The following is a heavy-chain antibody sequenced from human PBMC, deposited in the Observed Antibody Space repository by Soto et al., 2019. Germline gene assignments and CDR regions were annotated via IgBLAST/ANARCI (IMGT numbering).Heavy chain of an antibody. CDR2: INAGNGNT. Sequence: ASVKVSCKASRYTFTSYPMHWVRQAPGQRLEWMGWINAGNGNTKYSQKFQGRVTITRDASASTAYMELSSLRSEDTAVYYCASRPGTTTPYYYYGMDVWGQGTTVTVSS. D-gene: IGHD1-1*01. V-gene: IGHV1-3*01. J-gene: IGHJ6*02. CDR1: RYTFTSYP. CDR3: ASRPGTTTPYYYYGMDV.